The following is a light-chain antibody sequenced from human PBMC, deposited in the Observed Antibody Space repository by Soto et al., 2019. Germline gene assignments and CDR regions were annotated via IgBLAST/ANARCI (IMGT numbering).Light chain of an antibody. CDR1: SSDVGGYNY. CDR3: CSYAVTDVV. CDR2: NVN. Sequence: QSVLTQPRSVSGSPGQSVTISCTGTSSDVGGYNYVSWYQQHPGKAPKLMIYNVNRRPSGVPDRFSGSKSGNTASLTISGLQAEDEADYYCCSYAVTDVVVGGGTKLTVL. J-gene: IGLJ2*01. V-gene: IGLV2-11*01.